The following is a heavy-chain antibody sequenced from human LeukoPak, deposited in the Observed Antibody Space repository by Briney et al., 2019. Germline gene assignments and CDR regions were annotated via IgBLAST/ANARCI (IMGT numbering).Heavy chain of an antibody. D-gene: IGHD6-25*01. Sequence: SETLSLTCTVSGGSISSYYWSWIRQPPGKGLEWIGYIYYSGSTNYNPSLKSRVTISVDTSKNQFSLKLSSVTAADTAVYHCARLRSGSSGAYDVWGQGTMVTASS. CDR3: ARLRSGSSGAYDV. J-gene: IGHJ3*01. CDR2: IYYSGST. CDR1: GGSISSYY. V-gene: IGHV4-59*08.